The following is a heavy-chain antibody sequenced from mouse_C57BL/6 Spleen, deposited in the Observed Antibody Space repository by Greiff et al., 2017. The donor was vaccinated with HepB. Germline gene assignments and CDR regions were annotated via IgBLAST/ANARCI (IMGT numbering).Heavy chain of an antibody. CDR2: IDPSDSYT. Sequence: QVQLQQPGAELVMPGASVKLSCKASGYTFTSYWMHWVKQRPGQGLEWIGEIDPSDSYTNYNQKFKGKSTLTVDKSSSTAYRQRSSLTSEDSAVYYCARWTVVDYYAMDYWGQGTSVTVSS. CDR3: ARWTVVDYYAMDY. J-gene: IGHJ4*01. D-gene: IGHD1-1*01. V-gene: IGHV1-69*01. CDR1: GYTFTSYW.